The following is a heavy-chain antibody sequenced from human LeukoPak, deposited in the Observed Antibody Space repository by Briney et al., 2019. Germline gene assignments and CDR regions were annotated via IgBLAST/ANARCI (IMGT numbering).Heavy chain of an antibody. CDR2: ISSSGGST. V-gene: IGHV3-23*01. CDR1: GFTFSSYA. D-gene: IGHD4-17*01. CDR3: AKDSQGYGDYVSYFDY. J-gene: IGHJ4*02. Sequence: PGGSLRLSCAASGFTFSSYAMSWVRQAPGKGLEWASAISSSGGSTYYADSVKGRFTISRDNSKNTLYLQMNSLRAEDTAVYYCAKDSQGYGDYVSYFDYWGQGTLVTVSS.